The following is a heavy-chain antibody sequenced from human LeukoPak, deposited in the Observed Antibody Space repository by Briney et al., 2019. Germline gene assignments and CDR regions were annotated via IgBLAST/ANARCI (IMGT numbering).Heavy chain of an antibody. J-gene: IGHJ4*02. CDR1: GGTFSSYA. CDR2: IIPIFGTA. D-gene: IGHD3-9*01. V-gene: IGHV1-69*01. CDR3: AVLRYFDWYDCFDY. Sequence: ASVKVSCKASGGTFSSYAISWVRQAPGQGLEWMGGIIPIFGTANYAQKFQGRVTITADESTSTAYMELSSLRSEDTAVYYCAVLRYFDWYDCFDYWGQGTLVTVSS.